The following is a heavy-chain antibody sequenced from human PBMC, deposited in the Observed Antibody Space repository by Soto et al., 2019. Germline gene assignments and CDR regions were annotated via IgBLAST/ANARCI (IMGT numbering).Heavy chain of an antibody. V-gene: IGHV4-59*01. J-gene: IGHJ4*02. D-gene: IGHD2-15*01. CDR3: ARGSSSGGSCYNFDD. CDR2: VYYSGST. CDR1: DGTIGGYG. Sequence: VADGTIGGYGGIWIRQTPGKGLEWIGYVYYSGSTNYNPSLKGRVTISVDTSKNQFSLKLSSVTAADTAVYYCARGSSSGGSCYNFDDWGQGTLVTVS.